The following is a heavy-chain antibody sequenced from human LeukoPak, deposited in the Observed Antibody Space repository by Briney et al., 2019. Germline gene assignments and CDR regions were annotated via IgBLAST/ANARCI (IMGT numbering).Heavy chain of an antibody. Sequence: ASVKVSCKASGYTFTSYDINWMRQATGQGLEWMGWMNPNSGNTGYAQKFQGRVTMTRNTSISTAYMELSSLRSEDTAVYYCARGRQVGGSYYFDYWGQGTLVTVSS. CDR2: MNPNSGNT. CDR3: ARGRQVGGSYYFDY. CDR1: GYTFTSYD. V-gene: IGHV1-8*01. J-gene: IGHJ4*02. D-gene: IGHD1-26*01.